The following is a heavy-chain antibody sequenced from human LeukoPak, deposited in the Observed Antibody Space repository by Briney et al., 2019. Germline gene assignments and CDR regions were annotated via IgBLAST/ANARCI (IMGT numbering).Heavy chain of an antibody. CDR1: GVSFSGYY. CDR3: ASYKGNYYYYMDV. D-gene: IGHD1-1*01. J-gene: IGHJ6*03. V-gene: IGHV4-34*01. CDR2: INHSGST. Sequence: PSETLTLTCAVYGVSFSGYYWSWIRQPPGKGLEWIGEINHSGSTNYNPSLKSRVTISVDTSKNQFSLKLSSVTAADTAVYYCASYKGNYYYYMDVWGKGTTVTVSS.